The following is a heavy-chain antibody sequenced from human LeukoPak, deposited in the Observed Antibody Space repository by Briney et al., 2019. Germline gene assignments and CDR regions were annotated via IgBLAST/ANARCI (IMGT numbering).Heavy chain of an antibody. CDR2: ISSDGGST. Sequence: PGGSLRLSCAASGFTFSSYVMHWVRQAPGKGLEYVSAISSDGGSTYYANSVKGRFTIFRDNSKNTLYLQMGKLRDEDMAEYYCARSGYCSGGSCYVDFWGQGALVTVSS. V-gene: IGHV3-64*01. J-gene: IGHJ4*02. CDR3: ARSGYCSGGSCYVDF. CDR1: GFTFSSYV. D-gene: IGHD2-15*01.